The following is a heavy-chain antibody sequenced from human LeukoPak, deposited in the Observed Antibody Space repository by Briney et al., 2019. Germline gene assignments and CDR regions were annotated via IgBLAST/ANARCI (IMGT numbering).Heavy chain of an antibody. D-gene: IGHD3-3*01. Sequence: SETLSLTCAVYGGSFSGYYWSWVRQPPGKGLEWIGEINHSGSTNYNPSLKSRVTISVDTSKNQFSLKLSSVTAADTAVYYCARGDFGAYYFDYWGQGTLVTVSS. CDR1: GGSFSGYY. J-gene: IGHJ4*02. V-gene: IGHV4-34*01. CDR2: INHSGST. CDR3: ARGDFGAYYFDY.